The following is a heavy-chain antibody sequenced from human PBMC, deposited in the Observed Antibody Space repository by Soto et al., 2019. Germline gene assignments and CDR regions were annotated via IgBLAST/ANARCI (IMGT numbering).Heavy chain of an antibody. V-gene: IGHV3-74*02. CDR2: INSDGSVS. CDR3: ARGDCVGGSCYSLAGSFYYYMDA. D-gene: IGHD2-15*01. J-gene: IGHJ6*03. CDR1: GFTFRNYW. Sequence: EVQLVESGGGLVQPGGSLRLSCAASGFTFRNYWMYWVRQAPGQGLEWVSRINSDGSVSSYADAVKGRLTISRDNVKNPLYLLMDSLRAADTAIYYCARGDCVGGSCYSLAGSFYYYMDAWGKGTTVTVFS.